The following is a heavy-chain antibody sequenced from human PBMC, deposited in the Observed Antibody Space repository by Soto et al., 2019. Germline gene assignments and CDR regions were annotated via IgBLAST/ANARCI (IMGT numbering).Heavy chain of an antibody. Sequence: GGSLRLSCTASGFTFGDYAMSWVRQAPGKGLEWVGFIRSKAYGGTTEYAASVKGRFTISRDDSKSIAYLQMNSLKTEDTAVYYCTKSSGYYMEFDYWGQGTLVTVSS. V-gene: IGHV3-49*04. D-gene: IGHD3-22*01. CDR3: TKSSGYYMEFDY. CDR1: GFTFGDYA. J-gene: IGHJ4*02. CDR2: IRSKAYGGTT.